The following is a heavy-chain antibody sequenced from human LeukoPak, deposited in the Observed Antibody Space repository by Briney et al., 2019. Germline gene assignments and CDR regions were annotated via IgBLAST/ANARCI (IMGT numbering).Heavy chain of an antibody. CDR3: ARGGYYYDSSGYYRD. CDR2: IIPIFGTA. Sequence: ASVKVSCKASGGTFSSYAISWVRQAPGQGLEWMGGIIPIFGTANYALKFQGRVTITADESTSTAYMELSSLRSEDTAVYYCARGGYYYDSSGYYRDWGQGTLVTVSS. D-gene: IGHD3-22*01. CDR1: GGTFSSYA. J-gene: IGHJ4*02. V-gene: IGHV1-69*13.